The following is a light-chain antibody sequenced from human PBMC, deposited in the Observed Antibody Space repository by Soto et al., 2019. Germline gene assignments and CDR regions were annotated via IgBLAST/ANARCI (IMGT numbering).Light chain of an antibody. CDR1: QSVYSNC. V-gene: IGKV3-20*01. J-gene: IGKJ1*01. Sequence: EIVLTQSPGTLSLSPGERATLSCRASQSVYSNCLAWYQQKPGQAPRLLIYDASSRAIGIPDRFTGSGSGTDFTLTISRLEPEDFAMYYCQKYGSSPRTFGQGTKVEIK. CDR3: QKYGSSPRT. CDR2: DAS.